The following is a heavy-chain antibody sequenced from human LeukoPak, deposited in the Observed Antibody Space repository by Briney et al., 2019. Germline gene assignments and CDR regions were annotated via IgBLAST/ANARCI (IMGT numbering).Heavy chain of an antibody. D-gene: IGHD4-17*01. V-gene: IGHV3-30*18. CDR3: AKGLNILRWFDY. CDR2: ISYDGSNK. Sequence: GGSLRLSCAASGFTFSSYGMHWVRQAPGKGLEWEAVISYDGSNKYYADSVKGRFTISRDNSKNTLYLQMNSLRAEDTAVYYCAKGLNILRWFDYWGQGTLVTVSS. CDR1: GFTFSSYG. J-gene: IGHJ4*02.